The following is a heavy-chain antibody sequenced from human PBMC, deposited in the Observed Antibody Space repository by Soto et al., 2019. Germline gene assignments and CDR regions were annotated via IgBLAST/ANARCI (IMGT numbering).Heavy chain of an antibody. CDR1: GGSLSSGGYY. Sequence: QVQLQESGPGLVKPSQTLSLTCTVSGGSLSSGGYYWSWLRRLPGKGLEWIGYIYYTGKTYYNPALKSRVAISVDTSKKQFSLKMSSVTAADTALYYCARVLAGSFDYWGQGILVTVSS. J-gene: IGHJ4*02. CDR3: ARVLAGSFDY. D-gene: IGHD1-26*01. V-gene: IGHV4-31*03. CDR2: IYYTGKT.